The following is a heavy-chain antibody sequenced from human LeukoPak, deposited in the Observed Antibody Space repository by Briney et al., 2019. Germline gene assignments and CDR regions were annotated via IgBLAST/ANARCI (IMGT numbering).Heavy chain of an antibody. D-gene: IGHD2-2*02. CDR1: GHTFTGYY. Sequence: ASVKVSCKASGHTFTGYYIHWVRQATGPGLEWMGWITPKNVGTKYGQKFQGRVTMTRDTSISTVYMELSRLRFDDTAVYYCGRDRCGSGSCYTGWFDPWGQGTLVTVSS. V-gene: IGHV1-2*02. CDR2: ITPKNVGT. CDR3: GRDRCGSGSCYTGWFDP. J-gene: IGHJ5*02.